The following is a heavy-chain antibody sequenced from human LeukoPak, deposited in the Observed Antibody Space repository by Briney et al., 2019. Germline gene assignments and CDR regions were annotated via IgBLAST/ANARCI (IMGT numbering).Heavy chain of an antibody. D-gene: IGHD3-16*01. CDR2: IYPSDSDT. Sequence: GESLKISCKGSGYSFTSYWIGWVRQLPGKGLEWMGIIYPSDSDTRYSPSFQGQVTISADKSISTAYLQWSSLKASDTAMYYCARRTNYDYVWALVDYWGQGTLVTVSS. CDR3: ARRTNYDYVWALVDY. V-gene: IGHV5-51*01. CDR1: GYSFTSYW. J-gene: IGHJ4*02.